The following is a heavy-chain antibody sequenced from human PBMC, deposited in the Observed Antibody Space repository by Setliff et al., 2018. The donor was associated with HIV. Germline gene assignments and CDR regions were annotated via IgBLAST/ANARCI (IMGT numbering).Heavy chain of an antibody. J-gene: IGHJ3*02. Sequence: GESLKISCVASGFIFEDFGMSWFRQAPGKGLEWVANINQDGSAKYYVDSVKGRFTISRDNAQNSLYLQMNSLRAEDTAVYYCAREVVVVVATTDAFDIWGQGTMVTVSS. D-gene: IGHD2-15*01. CDR1: GFIFEDFG. CDR2: INQDGSAK. V-gene: IGHV3-7*03. CDR3: AREVVVVVATTDAFDI.